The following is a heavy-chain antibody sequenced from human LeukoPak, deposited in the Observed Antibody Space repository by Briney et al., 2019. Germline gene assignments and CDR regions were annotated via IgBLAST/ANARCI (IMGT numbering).Heavy chain of an antibody. D-gene: IGHD3-10*01. CDR2: ISSSSSTI. CDR3: ASYGSAQLSYYYYGMDV. Sequence: GGSLRLSCAASGFTFSSYSMYWVRQAPGKGLEWVSYISSSSSTIYYADSVKGRFTISRDNAKNSLYLQMNSLRAEDTAVYYCASYGSAQLSYYYYGMDVWGQRTTVTVSS. V-gene: IGHV3-48*04. J-gene: IGHJ6*02. CDR1: GFTFSSYS.